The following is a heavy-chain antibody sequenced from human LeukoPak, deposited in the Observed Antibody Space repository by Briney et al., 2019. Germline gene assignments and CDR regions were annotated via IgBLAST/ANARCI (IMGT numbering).Heavy chain of an antibody. CDR1: GFTFSSYA. CDR3: QGRAMVTNDC. J-gene: IGHJ4*02. Sequence: PGRSLRLSCAASGFTFSSYAMHWVRQAPGKGLEWVAVISYDGSNKYYADSVKGRFTISRDNSKNTLYLQMNSLRAEDTAVYYCQGRAMVTNDCWGQGTLVTVSS. D-gene: IGHD5-18*01. V-gene: IGHV3-30-3*01. CDR2: ISYDGSNK.